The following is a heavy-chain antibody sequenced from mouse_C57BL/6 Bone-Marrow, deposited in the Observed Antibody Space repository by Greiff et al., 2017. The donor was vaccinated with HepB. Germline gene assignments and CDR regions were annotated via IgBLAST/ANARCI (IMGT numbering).Heavy chain of an antibody. D-gene: IGHD1-1*01. CDR1: GYTFTSYW. V-gene: IGHV1-52*01. Sequence: VQLQQPGAELVRPGSSVKLSCKASGYTFTSYWMHWVKQRPIQGLEWIGNIDPSDSETHYNQKFKDKATLTVDKSSSTAYMQLSSLTSEDSAVYYCARGNYYGSSYEGFDYWGQGTTLTVSS. J-gene: IGHJ2*01. CDR3: ARGNYYGSSYEGFDY. CDR2: IDPSDSET.